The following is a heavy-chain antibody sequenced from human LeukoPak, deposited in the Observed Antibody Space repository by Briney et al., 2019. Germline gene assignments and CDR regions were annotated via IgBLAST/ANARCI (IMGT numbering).Heavy chain of an antibody. Sequence: TVKVSCKASGGTFSSYAISWVRQAPGQGLEWMGGIIPIFGTANYAQKFQGRVTITADESTSTAYMELSSLRSEDTAVYYCARDKYYDFWSGYREYYFDYWGQGTLVTVSS. V-gene: IGHV1-69*01. J-gene: IGHJ4*02. D-gene: IGHD3-3*01. CDR3: ARDKYYDFWSGYREYYFDY. CDR1: GGTFSSYA. CDR2: IIPIFGTA.